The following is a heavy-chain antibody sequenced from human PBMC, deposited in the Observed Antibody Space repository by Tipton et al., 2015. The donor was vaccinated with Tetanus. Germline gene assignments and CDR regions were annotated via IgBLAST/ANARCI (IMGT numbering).Heavy chain of an antibody. Sequence: SLRLSCAASGFTFSSDAMSWVRQAPGKGLEWVSGISGSGSSTYYADSVKGRLTISRDNSRNTLYLQINTLRAGDTAVYYCAKGGRDSRGFDSWGQGTLVTVSS. CDR2: ISGSGSST. CDR3: AKGGRDSRGFDS. V-gene: IGHV3-23*01. D-gene: IGHD2-21*01. CDR1: GFTFSSDA. J-gene: IGHJ4*02.